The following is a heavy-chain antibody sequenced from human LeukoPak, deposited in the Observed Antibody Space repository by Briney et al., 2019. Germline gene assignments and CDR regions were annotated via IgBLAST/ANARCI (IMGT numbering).Heavy chain of an antibody. CDR3: ARQGVGAMNY. V-gene: IGHV4-39*01. CDR2: IYYSGST. D-gene: IGHD1-26*01. J-gene: IGHJ4*02. CDR1: GGSISSSSYY. Sequence: SETLSLTCTVSGGSISSSSYYWGWIRQPPGKGLEWIGSIYYSGSTYYNPSLKSRVTISVDTSKNQFSLKLSSVTAADTAVYYCARQGVGAMNYWGQGTLVTVSS.